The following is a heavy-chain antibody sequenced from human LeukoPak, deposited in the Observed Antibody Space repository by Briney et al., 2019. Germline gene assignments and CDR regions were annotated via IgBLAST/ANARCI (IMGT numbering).Heavy chain of an antibody. V-gene: IGHV1-69*13. J-gene: IGHJ6*02. Sequence: EASVKVSCKASGGTFSSYAISWVRQAPGQGLEWMGGIIPIFGTANYAQKLQGRVTITADESTSTAYMELSSLRSEDTAVYYCARVGVPGYSNYQGHGMDVWGQGTTVTVSS. CDR3: ARVGVPGYSNYQGHGMDV. CDR1: GGTFSSYA. D-gene: IGHD4-11*01. CDR2: IIPIFGTA.